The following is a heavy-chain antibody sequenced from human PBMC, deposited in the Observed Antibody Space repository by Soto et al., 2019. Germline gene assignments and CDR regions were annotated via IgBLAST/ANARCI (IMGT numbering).Heavy chain of an antibody. CDR1: GFTFSSYG. J-gene: IGHJ4*02. CDR3: AKRGRSSWYESDY. D-gene: IGHD6-13*01. V-gene: IGHV3-30*18. CDR2: ISYDGSNK. Sequence: QVQLVESGGGVVQPGRSLRLSCAASGFTFSSYGMHWVRQAPGKGLEWVAVISYDGSNKYYADSVKGRFTISRDNSKNTLYLQMNSLRAEDTAVYYCAKRGRSSWYESDYWGQGTLVTVSS.